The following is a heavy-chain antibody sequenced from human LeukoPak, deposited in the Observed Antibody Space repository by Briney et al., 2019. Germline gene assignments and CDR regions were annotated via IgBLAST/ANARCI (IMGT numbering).Heavy chain of an antibody. CDR3: AKDAPRSSGWFFLDF. J-gene: IGHJ4*02. CDR2: IYSGGRT. Sequence: GGSLRLSCAASGFTVSSNYMSWVRQAPGKGLEWVSVIYSGGRTYYADSVKGRFTISRDNSKSALFLQMNSLRAEDTAVYYCAKDAPRSSGWFFLDFWGQGTLVTVSS. D-gene: IGHD6-19*01. V-gene: IGHV3-53*01. CDR1: GFTVSSNY.